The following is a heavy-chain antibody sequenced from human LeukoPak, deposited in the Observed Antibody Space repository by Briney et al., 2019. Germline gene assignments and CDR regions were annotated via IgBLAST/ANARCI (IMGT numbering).Heavy chain of an antibody. CDR3: ARGYMYGSFDY. V-gene: IGHV3-7*01. Sequence: PGGSLRLSCAASGFTFSNYWMSWVRQAPGKGLEWVANIIQDGSEESYVDSVKGRFTISRDNAKNPLYLQMNTLRAEDTALYYCARGYMYGSFDYWGKGTLVTVSS. CDR1: GFTFSNYW. J-gene: IGHJ4*02. D-gene: IGHD2-8*02. CDR2: IIQDGSEE.